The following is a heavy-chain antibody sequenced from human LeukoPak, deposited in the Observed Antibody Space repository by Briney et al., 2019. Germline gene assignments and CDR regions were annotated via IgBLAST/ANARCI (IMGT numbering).Heavy chain of an antibody. CDR2: ISGSGFST. D-gene: IGHD4-17*01. CDR3: AKANYYNGDYALLYGMDV. J-gene: IGHJ6*02. V-gene: IGHV3-23*01. Sequence: GGSLRLSCAASGFTFSSSALSWVRQAPGKGLEWVSAISGSGFSTYYADSVKGRFTISRDNSKNTLYLQMNSLRAEDTPVYYCAKANYYNGDYALLYGMDVWGQGTTVTVSS. CDR1: GFTFSSSA.